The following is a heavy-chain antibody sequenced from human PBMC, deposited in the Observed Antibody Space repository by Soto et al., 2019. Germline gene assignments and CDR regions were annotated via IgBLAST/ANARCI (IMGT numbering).Heavy chain of an antibody. CDR1: GYTFTSYG. CDR3: ARGSPPWITIFEVVKNNWFDP. V-gene: IGHV1-18*01. J-gene: IGHJ5*02. Sequence: QVPLVQSGAEVKKPGASVKVSCKASGYTFTSYGISWVRQAPGQGLEWMGWISAYNGNTNYAQKLPGRVTMTTDTSTSTAYMELRSLRSDDTAVYYCARGSPPWITIFEVVKNNWFDPWGQGTLVTVAS. CDR2: ISAYNGNT. D-gene: IGHD3-3*01.